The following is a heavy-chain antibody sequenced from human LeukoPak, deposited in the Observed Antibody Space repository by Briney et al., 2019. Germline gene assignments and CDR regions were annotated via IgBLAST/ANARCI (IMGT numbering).Heavy chain of an antibody. J-gene: IGHJ4*02. V-gene: IGHV4-39*01. CDR3: ARLGYSVSWTDC. CDR2: VYYSGST. CDR1: GGSISSTSHY. D-gene: IGHD6-13*01. Sequence: PSETLSLTCTVSGGSISSTSHYWGWIRQPPGKGLEWIGSVYYSGSTYYNPSLKSRVTISVDTSKNQISLRLSSVTATDMAVYFCARLGYSVSWTDCWGQGILVTVSS.